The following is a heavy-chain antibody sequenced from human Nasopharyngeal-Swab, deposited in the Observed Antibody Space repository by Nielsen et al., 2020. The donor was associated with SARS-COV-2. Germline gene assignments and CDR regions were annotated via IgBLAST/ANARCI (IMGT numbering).Heavy chain of an antibody. CDR2: VIPILGIA. D-gene: IGHD6-13*01. CDR1: GGTFSSYA. CDR3: ARGNEGAAAGTGYYYYGMDV. Sequence: SVKVSCKASGGTFSSYAISWVRQAPGQGLEWMGRVIPILGIANYAQKFQGRVTITADKSTSTAYMELSSLRSEDTAVYYCARGNEGAAAGTGYYYYGMDVWGQGTTVTVSS. J-gene: IGHJ6*02. V-gene: IGHV1-69*04.